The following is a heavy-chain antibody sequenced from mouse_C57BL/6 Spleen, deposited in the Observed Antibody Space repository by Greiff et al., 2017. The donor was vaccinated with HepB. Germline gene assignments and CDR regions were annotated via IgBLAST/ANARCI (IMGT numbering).Heavy chain of an antibody. Sequence: EVQVMESGAELVKPGASVKLSCTASGFNIKDYYMHWVKQRTEQGLEWIGRIDPEDGETKYAPKFQGKATITADTSSNTAYLQLSSLTSEDTAVYYCAPYYYGSSYVGYWGQGTTLTVSS. CDR1: GFNIKDYY. CDR2: IDPEDGET. V-gene: IGHV14-2*01. J-gene: IGHJ2*01. D-gene: IGHD1-1*01. CDR3: APYYYGSSYVGY.